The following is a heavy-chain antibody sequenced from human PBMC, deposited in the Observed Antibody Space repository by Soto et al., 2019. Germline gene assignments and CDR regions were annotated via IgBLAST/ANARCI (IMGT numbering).Heavy chain of an antibody. CDR1: GFIFSNYV. CDR3: AQALWCSGYYTSYFQH. D-gene: IGHD3-22*01. J-gene: IGHJ1*01. CDR2: ISGSGDIT. V-gene: IGHV3-23*01. Sequence: GGSLRLSCAASGFIFSNYVMDWVRQAPGKGLEWVSVISGSGDITYYADSVKGRFIISRDNSKNTLFLQMNSLRADDTAVYYCAQALWCSGYYTSYFQHWGQGALVTVPS.